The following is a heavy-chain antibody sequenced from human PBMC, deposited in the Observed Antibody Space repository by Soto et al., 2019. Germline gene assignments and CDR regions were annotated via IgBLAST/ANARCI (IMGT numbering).Heavy chain of an antibody. J-gene: IGHJ4*02. Sequence: GGSLRLSCAASGFTFTRYSMNWVRQAPGKGLGWVSSISSTTNYIYYGDSMKGRFTISRDNAKNSLYLEMNSLRAEDTAVYYCARESEDLTSNFDYWGQGTLVTVSS. CDR3: ARESEDLTSNFDY. CDR1: GFTFTRYS. V-gene: IGHV3-21*06. CDR2: ISSTTNYI.